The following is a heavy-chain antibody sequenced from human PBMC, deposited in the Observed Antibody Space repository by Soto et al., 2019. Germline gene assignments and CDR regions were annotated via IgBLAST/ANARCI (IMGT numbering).Heavy chain of an antibody. Sequence: GGSLRLSCAASGFTFSSYWMHWVRQAPGKGLVWVSRINSDGSSTSYADSVKGRFTISRDNAKNTLYLQMNSLRAEDTAVYYCFWKRGSGVASHHHFDYWGQGTLVTVSS. CDR3: FWKRGSGVASHHHFDY. CDR1: GFTFSSYW. J-gene: IGHJ4*02. V-gene: IGHV3-74*01. D-gene: IGHD3-10*01. CDR2: INSDGSST.